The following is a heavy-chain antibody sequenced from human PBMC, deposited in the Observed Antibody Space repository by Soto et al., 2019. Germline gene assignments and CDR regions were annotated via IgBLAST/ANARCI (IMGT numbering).Heavy chain of an antibody. CDR1: GGSISSYY. Sequence: TSETLSLTCTVSGGSISSYYWSWIRQPPGKGLEWIGYIYYSGSTNYNPSLKSRVTISVDTSKNQFSLKLSSVTAADTVVYYCARSTGYSSSWRVFDYWGQGTLVTVSS. J-gene: IGHJ4*02. V-gene: IGHV4-59*01. CDR2: IYYSGST. D-gene: IGHD6-13*01. CDR3: ARSTGYSSSWRVFDY.